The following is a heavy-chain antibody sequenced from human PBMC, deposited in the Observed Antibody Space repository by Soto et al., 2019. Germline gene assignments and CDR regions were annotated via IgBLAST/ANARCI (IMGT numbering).Heavy chain of an antibody. CDR1: GGTFSSYA. CDR2: IIPIFGTA. V-gene: IGHV1-69*01. Sequence: QVQLVQSGAEVKKPGSSVKVSCKASGGTFSSYAISWVRQAPGQGLEWMGGIIPIFGTANYAQKFQGRVTITADESTSTAYMELSSLRSEDTAVYYCVRAVVGVAATHNWFDPWGQGTLVTVSS. J-gene: IGHJ5*02. CDR3: VRAVVGVAATHNWFDP. D-gene: IGHD2-15*01.